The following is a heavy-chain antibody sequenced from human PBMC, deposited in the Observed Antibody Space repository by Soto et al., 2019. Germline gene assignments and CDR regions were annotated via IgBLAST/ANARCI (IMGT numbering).Heavy chain of an antibody. CDR3: ARGRPYYMDV. Sequence: GGSLRLSCVASGFTFSSHSMHWVRQAPGKGLQWVSYISSTSAAIHYVDSVKGRFTISRDNAKSSLYLQMNSLRAEDTAVYYCARGRPYYMDVWGKGTTVTVSS. J-gene: IGHJ6*03. CDR2: ISSTSAAI. CDR1: GFTFSSHS. V-gene: IGHV3-48*01.